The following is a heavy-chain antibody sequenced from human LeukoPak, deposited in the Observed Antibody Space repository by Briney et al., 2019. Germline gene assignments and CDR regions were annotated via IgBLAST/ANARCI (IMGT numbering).Heavy chain of an antibody. D-gene: IGHD5-18*01. CDR3: ARPERGYSYGYQSPFDY. V-gene: IGHV3-23*01. Sequence: GGSLRLSCAASGFTFSSYAMSWVRQAPGKGLEWVSAISGSGGSTYYADSVKGRFTISRDNSKNTLYLQMNSLRAEDTAVYYCARPERGYSYGYQSPFDYWGQGTLVTVS. J-gene: IGHJ4*02. CDR1: GFTFSSYA. CDR2: ISGSGGST.